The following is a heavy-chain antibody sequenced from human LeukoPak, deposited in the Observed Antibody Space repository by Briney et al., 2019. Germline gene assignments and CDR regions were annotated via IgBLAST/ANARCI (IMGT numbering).Heavy chain of an antibody. Sequence: PGGSLRLSCAASGFTFSSYAMHWVRQAPGKGLEWVAVISYDGSNKYYADSVKGRFTISRDNSKNTLYLQMNSLRAEDTAVYYCAKEIGYSSSWYSDYWGQGTLVTVSS. D-gene: IGHD6-13*01. CDR1: GFTFSSYA. CDR3: AKEIGYSSSWYSDY. J-gene: IGHJ4*02. CDR2: ISYDGSNK. V-gene: IGHV3-30-3*01.